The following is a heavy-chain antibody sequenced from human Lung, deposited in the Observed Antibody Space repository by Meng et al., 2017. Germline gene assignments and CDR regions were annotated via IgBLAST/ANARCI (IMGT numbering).Heavy chain of an antibody. CDR2: INHSGST. J-gene: IGHJ4*02. CDR3: ARGPTTMAHDFDY. CDR1: GGSFSDYY. V-gene: IGHV4-34*01. Sequence: QGQLKQGGEGLLKPSETRSLTCVVSGGSFSDYYWSWIRQPPGKGLEWIGEINHSGSTNYNPSLESRATISVDTSQNNLSLKLSSVTAADSAVYYCARGPTTMAHDFDYWGQGTLVTVSS. D-gene: IGHD4-11*01.